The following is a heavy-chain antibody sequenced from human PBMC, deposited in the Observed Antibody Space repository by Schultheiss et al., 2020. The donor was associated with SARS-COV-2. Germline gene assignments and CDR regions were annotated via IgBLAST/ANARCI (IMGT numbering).Heavy chain of an antibody. CDR2: ISAYNGNT. CDR3: ARDRPYYDSSGRNRIDY. V-gene: IGHV1-18*01. Sequence: ASVKVSCKASGYTFTSYAISWVRQAPGQGLEWMGWISAYNGNTNYAQKLQGRVTMTTDTSTSTAYMELRSLRSEDTAVYYCARDRPYYDSSGRNRIDYWGQGTMVTVSS. J-gene: IGHJ4*02. CDR1: GYTFTSYA. D-gene: IGHD3-22*01.